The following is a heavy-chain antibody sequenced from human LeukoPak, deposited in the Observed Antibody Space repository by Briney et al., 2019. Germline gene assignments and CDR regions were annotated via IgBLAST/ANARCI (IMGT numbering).Heavy chain of an antibody. CDR1: GYTFTSYG. Sequence: ASVKVSCKASGYTFTSYGISWVRQAPGQGLEWMGRIIPILGIANYAQKFQGRVTITADKSTSTAYMELSSLRSEDTAVYYCARVSLSSSWYNWFDPWGQGTLVTVSS. CDR3: ARVSLSSSWYNWFDP. D-gene: IGHD6-13*01. CDR2: IIPILGIA. J-gene: IGHJ5*02. V-gene: IGHV1-69*04.